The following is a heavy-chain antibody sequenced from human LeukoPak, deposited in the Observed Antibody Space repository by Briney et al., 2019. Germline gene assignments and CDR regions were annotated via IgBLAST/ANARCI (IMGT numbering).Heavy chain of an antibody. CDR3: ASSPYSSGWYLFDY. CDR2: IIPIFGTA. V-gene: IGHV1-69*01. CDR1: GGTFSSYA. J-gene: IGHJ4*02. D-gene: IGHD6-19*01. Sequence: GASVKVSCKASGGTFSSYAISWVRQAPGQRLEWIGGIIPIFGTANYAQKFQGRVTITADESTSTAYMELSSLRSEDTAVYYCASSPYSSGWYLFDYWGQGTLVTVSS.